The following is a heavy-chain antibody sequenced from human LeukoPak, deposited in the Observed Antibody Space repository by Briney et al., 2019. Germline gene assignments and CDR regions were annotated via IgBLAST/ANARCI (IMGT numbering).Heavy chain of an antibody. D-gene: IGHD1-14*01. Sequence: PGGSLRLSCAASGFTFSNYWMSWVRQAPGKGLEWVANIKQDGRAAYYVDSVTGRFTTSRDNAKNSLSLQMDSLRGEDTAVYYCARDRGADRFDHWGQGTLVTVSS. CDR2: IKQDGRAA. CDR1: GFTFSNYW. J-gene: IGHJ4*02. CDR3: ARDRGADRFDH. V-gene: IGHV3-7*01.